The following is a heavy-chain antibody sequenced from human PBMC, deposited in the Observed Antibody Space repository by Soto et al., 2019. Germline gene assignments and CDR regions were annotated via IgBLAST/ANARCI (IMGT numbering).Heavy chain of an antibody. V-gene: IGHV3-23*01. CDR3: AKSRRSGGSCYDY. J-gene: IGHJ4*02. CDR2: ISDSGGST. Sequence: EVQLLESGGGLVQPGGSLRLSCGVSGFTFSNYAMSWVRQAPGKGLEWVSGISDSGGSTYYADSVKGRFTISRDNYKKTLYLQMNSLRPEDTAVYYCAKSRRSGGSCYDYWGQGTLVTVSS. D-gene: IGHD2-15*01. CDR1: GFTFSNYA.